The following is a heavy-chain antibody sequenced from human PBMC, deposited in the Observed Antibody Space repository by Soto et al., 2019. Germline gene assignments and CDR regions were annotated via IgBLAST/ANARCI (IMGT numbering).Heavy chain of an antibody. V-gene: IGHV4-59*01. Sequence: SETLSLTCTVSGGSISSYYWSWIRQPPGKGLEWIGYIYYSGSTNYNPSLKSRVTISVDTSKNQFSLKLSSVTAADTAVYYCARALSGEASGYYCRTNLGWCDPWGQGTLVTVSS. D-gene: IGHD3-22*01. CDR3: ARALSGEASGYYCRTNLGWCDP. CDR1: GGSISSYY. CDR2: IYYSGST. J-gene: IGHJ5*02.